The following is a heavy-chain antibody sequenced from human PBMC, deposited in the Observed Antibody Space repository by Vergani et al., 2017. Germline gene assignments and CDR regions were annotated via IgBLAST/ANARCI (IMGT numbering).Heavy chain of an antibody. D-gene: IGHD3-10*01. CDR2: ISYDGSNK. Sequence: VQLVESGGGLVKPGGSLRLSCAASGFTFSSYAMHWVRQAPGKGLEWVAVISYDGSNKYYADSVKGRFTISRDNSKNTLYLQMNSLRAEDTAVYYCAREAAPRSYYYYYMDVWGKGTTVTVSS. J-gene: IGHJ6*03. CDR3: AREAAPRSYYYYYMDV. CDR1: GFTFSSYA. V-gene: IGHV3-30*04.